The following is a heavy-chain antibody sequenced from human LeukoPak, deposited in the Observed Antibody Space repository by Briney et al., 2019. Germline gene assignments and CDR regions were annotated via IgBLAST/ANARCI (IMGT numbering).Heavy chain of an antibody. CDR3: AREGAAGYYIDY. CDR2: ISSSSSYI. D-gene: IGHD6-13*01. J-gene: IGHJ4*02. CDR1: GFSFSIYS. Sequence: GGSLRLSCAASGFSFSIYSMNWVRQAPGKGPEWVSSISSSSSYIYYADSVKGRFTISRDNAKNSLYLQMNSLRAEDTAVYYCAREGAAGYYIDYWGQGTLVTPSS. V-gene: IGHV3-21*01.